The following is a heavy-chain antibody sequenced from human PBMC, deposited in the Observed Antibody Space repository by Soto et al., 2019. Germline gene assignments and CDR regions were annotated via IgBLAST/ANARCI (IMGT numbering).Heavy chain of an antibody. D-gene: IGHD1-7*01. CDR1: GGSFSGYY. CDR2: INHSGST. V-gene: IGHV4-34*01. J-gene: IGHJ4*02. Sequence: SETLSLTCAVYGGSFSGYYWSWIRQPPGKGLEWIGEINHSGSTNYNPSLKSRVTISVDTSKNQFSLKLSSVTAADTAVYYCAYARTRLYSFDYWGQGTLVTVSS. CDR3: AYARTRLYSFDY.